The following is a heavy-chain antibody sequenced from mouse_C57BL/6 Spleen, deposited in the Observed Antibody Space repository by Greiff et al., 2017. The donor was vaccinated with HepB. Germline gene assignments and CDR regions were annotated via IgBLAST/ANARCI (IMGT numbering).Heavy chain of an antibody. Sequence: VQLQQPGAELVRPGSSVKLSCKASGYTFTSYWMDWVKQRPGQGLEWIGNIYPSDSETHYNQKFKDKATLTVDKSSSTAYMQLSSLTSEDSAVYYCARGTYSNYVGYFDVWGTGTTVTVSS. CDR1: GYTFTSYW. D-gene: IGHD2-5*01. CDR3: ARGTYSNYVGYFDV. V-gene: IGHV1-61*01. CDR2: IYPSDSET. J-gene: IGHJ1*03.